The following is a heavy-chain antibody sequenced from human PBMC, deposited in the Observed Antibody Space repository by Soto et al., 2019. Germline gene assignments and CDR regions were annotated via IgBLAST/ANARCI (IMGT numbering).Heavy chain of an antibody. CDR1: GGSISSYY. J-gene: IGHJ2*01. CDR2: IYYSGST. CDR3: ARLTPPGSSSWYTAWYFDL. D-gene: IGHD6-13*01. V-gene: IGHV4-59*08. Sequence: QVQLQESGPGLVKPSETLSLTCTVSGGSISSYYWSWIRQPPGKGLEWIGYIYYSGSTNYNPSLTSRVTTSVDPSKNLFSLNVSSVTAADTAVYYGARLTPPGSSSWYTAWYFDLWGRGTLVTVSS.